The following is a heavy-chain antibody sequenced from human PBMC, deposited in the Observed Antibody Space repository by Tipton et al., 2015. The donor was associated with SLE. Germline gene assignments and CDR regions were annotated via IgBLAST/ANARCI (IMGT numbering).Heavy chain of an antibody. CDR2: IYTSGST. CDR3: ASWRFRDYTSYYFDY. CDR1: GGSIRSGSYY. J-gene: IGHJ4*02. Sequence: TLSLTCTVSGGSIRSGSYYWSWIRQPAGKGLEWIGRIYTSGSTNYNPSLKSRVTISVDTSKNQFSLKLSSVTAADTAVYYCASWRFRDYTSYYFDYWGQGTLVTVSS. D-gene: IGHD3-10*01. V-gene: IGHV4-61*02.